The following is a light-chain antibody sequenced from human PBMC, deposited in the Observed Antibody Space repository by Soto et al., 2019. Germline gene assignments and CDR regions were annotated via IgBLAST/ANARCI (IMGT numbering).Light chain of an antibody. V-gene: IGKV1-5*03. CDR2: QAS. CDR1: QSISMY. CDR3: QQYNNYPWT. Sequence: DIQMTQSPSTLSASVGDRVTITCRASQSISMYLAWFLQKPGKAPKFLIYQASTLERGVPSRFSGSGSGTEFTLTLSSLQPDDFSADYCQQYNNYPWTFGQGTTVEL. J-gene: IGKJ1*01.